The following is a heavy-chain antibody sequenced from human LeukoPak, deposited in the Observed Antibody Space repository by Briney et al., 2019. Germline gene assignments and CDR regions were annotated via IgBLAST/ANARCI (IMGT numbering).Heavy chain of an antibody. V-gene: IGHV5-51*01. CDR3: ARLHTGSSWYVEVFYFDY. D-gene: IGHD6-13*01. Sequence: GESLKISCKGSGYSFTSYWIGWVRQTPGKGLEWMGIIYPGDSDTRYSPSFQGQVTISADKSISTAYLQWSSLKASDTAMYYCARLHTGSSWYVEVFYFDYWGQGTLVTVSS. J-gene: IGHJ4*02. CDR1: GYSFTSYW. CDR2: IYPGDSDT.